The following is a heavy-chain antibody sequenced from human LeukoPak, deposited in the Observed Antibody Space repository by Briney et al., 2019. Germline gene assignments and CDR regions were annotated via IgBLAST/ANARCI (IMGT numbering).Heavy chain of an antibody. J-gene: IGHJ4*02. Sequence: WASVKVSCKTSKNMFTGYFMHWVRQAPGQGLEWIGWINPNSGGTNYAQKFQGRVTMTRDTSISTAYMELSRLRSDDTAVYYCAIPQRRMATNYFDYWGQGTLVTVSS. D-gene: IGHD5-24*01. CDR1: KNMFTGYF. CDR2: INPNSGGT. V-gene: IGHV1-2*02. CDR3: AIPQRRMATNYFDY.